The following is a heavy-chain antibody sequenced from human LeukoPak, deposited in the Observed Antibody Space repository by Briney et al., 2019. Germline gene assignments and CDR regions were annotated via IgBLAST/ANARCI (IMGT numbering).Heavy chain of an antibody. V-gene: IGHV1-18*01. J-gene: IGHJ6*03. CDR3: ARTVRGGTNNRYNYFYMDV. CDR1: GYTFTSYG. D-gene: IGHD1-14*01. CDR2: ISAYNGNT. Sequence: ASVKVSCKASGYTFTSYGISWVRQAPGQRLEWMGWISAYNGNTNYAQKLEGRVTMTSDTSTSTAYMELRSLRSDDTAVYYCARTVRGGTNNRYNYFYMDVWGKGTTVTVSS.